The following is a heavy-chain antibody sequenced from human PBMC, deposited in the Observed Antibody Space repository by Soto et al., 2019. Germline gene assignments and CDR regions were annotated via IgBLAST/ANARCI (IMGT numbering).Heavy chain of an antibody. CDR1: GGSISSSNW. J-gene: IGHJ4*02. CDR3: ARRTMYYDSSGYYYLFDY. V-gene: IGHV4-4*02. D-gene: IGHD3-22*01. Sequence: SETLSLTCAVSGGSISSSNWWSWVRQPPGKGLEWIGEIYHSGSTNYNPSLKSRVTISVDTSKNQFSLKLSSVTAADTAVYYCARRTMYYDSSGYYYLFDYWGQGTLVTVSS. CDR2: IYHSGST.